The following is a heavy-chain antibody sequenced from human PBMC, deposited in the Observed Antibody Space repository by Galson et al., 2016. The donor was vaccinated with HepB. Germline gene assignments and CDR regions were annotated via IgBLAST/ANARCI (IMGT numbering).Heavy chain of an antibody. CDR3: ARGRSPVDYGGVSDGRDL. Sequence: SVKVSCKASGYSFLSHDIDWIRQTTGQGLEWMGWMNPNSGDTYYATKFQGRVNMTRNIAMTTAYMELTSLRSDDTAVYYCARGRSPVDYGGVSDGRDLWGQGTTVIVSS. J-gene: IGHJ6*02. CDR1: GYSFLSHD. V-gene: IGHV1-8*01. CDR2: MNPNSGDT. D-gene: IGHD4-23*01.